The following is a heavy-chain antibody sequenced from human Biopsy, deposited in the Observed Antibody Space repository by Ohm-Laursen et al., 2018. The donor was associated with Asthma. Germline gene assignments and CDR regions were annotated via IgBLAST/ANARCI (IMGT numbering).Heavy chain of an antibody. CDR2: IMTVFGTT. CDR3: ARCQVGYSSGWSLLLKKIYYSGMDV. V-gene: IGHV1-69*13. D-gene: IGHD6-19*01. J-gene: IGHJ6*02. CDR1: GGTFSNFA. Sequence: ASVKVSCKAPGGTFSNFAISWVRQAPGQGLEWLGGIMTVFGTTNYAQRFQGRVTITADESTSTAYMEVTSLRSEDTAISYCARCQVGYSSGWSLLLKKIYYSGMDVWGQGTADTVSS.